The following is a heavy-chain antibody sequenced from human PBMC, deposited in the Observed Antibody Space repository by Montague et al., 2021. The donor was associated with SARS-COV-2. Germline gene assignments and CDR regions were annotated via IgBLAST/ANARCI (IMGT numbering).Heavy chain of an antibody. CDR1: GGSISSNNW. CDR2: IYHSGRT. CDR3: AREGSRDGYNEGFDY. Sequence: SETLSLTCAVSGGSISSNNWWNWVRQAPGKGLEWIGEIYHSGRTNYNPSLKSRVTISVDKSKNQYSLILSSVTAADTAVYYCAREGSRDGYNEGFDYWGQGTLVNVS. D-gene: IGHD5-24*01. J-gene: IGHJ4*02. V-gene: IGHV4-4*02.